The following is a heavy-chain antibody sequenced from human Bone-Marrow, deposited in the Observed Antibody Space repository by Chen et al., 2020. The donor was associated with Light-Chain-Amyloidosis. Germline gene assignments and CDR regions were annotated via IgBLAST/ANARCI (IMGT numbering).Heavy chain of an antibody. CDR3: ARGSRITIFGVSYPFDAFDI. J-gene: IGHJ3*02. CDR2: IYYSGST. V-gene: IGHV4-59*01. Sequence: QVQLQESCPGLVKPSETLSLTCTVSGGSISSYYWSWIRQPPGKGLEWIGYIYYSGSTNYNPSLKSRVTISVDTSKNQFSLKLSSVTAADTAVYYCARGSRITIFGVSYPFDAFDIWGQGTMVTVSS. D-gene: IGHD3-3*01. CDR1: GGSISSYY.